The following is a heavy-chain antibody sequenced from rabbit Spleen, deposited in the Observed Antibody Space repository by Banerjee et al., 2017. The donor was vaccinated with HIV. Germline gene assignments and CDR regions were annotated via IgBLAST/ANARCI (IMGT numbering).Heavy chain of an antibody. D-gene: IGHD8-1*01. J-gene: IGHJ6*01. CDR2: IYAGSSGST. CDR1: GVSFSINSY. Sequence: QSLEESGGDLVKPGASLTLTCTASGVSFSINSYMCWVRQAPGKGLEWIACIYAGSSGSTYAANWAKGRFTISKTSSTVTLQMTSLAAADTATYFCARDAGSSFSTYGMDLWGPGTLVTVS. CDR3: ARDAGSSFSTYGMDL. V-gene: IGHV1S40*01.